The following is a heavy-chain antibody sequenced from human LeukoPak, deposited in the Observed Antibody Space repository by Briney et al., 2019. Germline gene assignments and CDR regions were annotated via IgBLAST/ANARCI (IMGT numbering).Heavy chain of an antibody. D-gene: IGHD5-24*01. J-gene: IGHJ4*02. CDR2: IYTSGST. CDR1: GGSISSYY. CDR3: ARSNARDGYNFGY. V-gene: IGHV4-4*07. Sequence: PSETLSLTCTVSGGSISSYYWSWIRQPAGKGLEWIGRIYTSGSTNYNPFLKSRVTISVDTSKTQLSLKMTSMTAADTAVYYCARSNARDGYNFGYWGQRILVTVSS.